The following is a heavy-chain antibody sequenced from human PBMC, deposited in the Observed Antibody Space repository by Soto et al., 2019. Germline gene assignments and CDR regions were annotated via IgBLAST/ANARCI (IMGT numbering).Heavy chain of an antibody. J-gene: IGHJ6*02. Sequence: SETLSLTCSVSGASISSRDYYWGWIRQPPGKGLEWIGSIYYSGSTYYNPSLKSRVTISVDTSKNQFSLKLSSVTAADTAVYYCARRFSKLGNYYYYGMDVWGQGTTVTVSS. D-gene: IGHD7-27*01. CDR3: ARRFSKLGNYYYYGMDV. CDR2: IYYSGST. V-gene: IGHV4-39*01. CDR1: GASISSRDYY.